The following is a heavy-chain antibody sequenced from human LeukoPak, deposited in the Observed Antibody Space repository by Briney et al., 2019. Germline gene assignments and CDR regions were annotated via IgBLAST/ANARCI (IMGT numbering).Heavy chain of an antibody. Sequence: PGGSLRLSCAASGFTFSSYGMHWVRQAPGKGLEWVAVISYDGSNKYYADSVKGRFTISRDNSKNTLYLQMNSLRVEDTAVYYCARDYYDSSGYYYSAYWGQGTLVTVSS. D-gene: IGHD3-22*01. CDR2: ISYDGSNK. CDR1: GFTFSSYG. CDR3: ARDYYDSSGYYYSAY. V-gene: IGHV3-30*03. J-gene: IGHJ4*02.